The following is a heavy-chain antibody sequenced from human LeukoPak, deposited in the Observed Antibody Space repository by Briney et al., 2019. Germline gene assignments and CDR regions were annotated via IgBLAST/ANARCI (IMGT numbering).Heavy chain of an antibody. CDR2: FYHSGGP. CDR3: ARGGGFLESLYADAFDI. V-gene: IGHV4-38-2*02. Sequence: SETLSLTCTVPGYSISSGYYRGWIRQPPGKGLEWIGNFYHSGGPYYTPSLKSRVTISVDTSRNQFSLILSSVTAADTAVYYCARGGGFLESLYADAFDIWGQGTMVTVSS. D-gene: IGHD3-3*01. CDR1: GYSISSGYY. J-gene: IGHJ3*02.